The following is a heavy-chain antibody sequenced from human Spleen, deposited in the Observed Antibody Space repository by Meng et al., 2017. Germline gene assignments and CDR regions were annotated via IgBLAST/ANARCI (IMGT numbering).Heavy chain of an antibody. Sequence: QLQLQESGPGLVKPSQTLSLTFAVSGGSISSGGYSWSWIRQPPGKGLEWIGNIYHSEDTYYSPSLASRVTISLDRSRNQFSLKLYSVTAADTAVYYCVRSSGWVRTGFDPWGQGTLVTVSS. V-gene: IGHV4-30-2*03. J-gene: IGHJ5*02. D-gene: IGHD6-19*01. CDR3: VRSSGWVRTGFDP. CDR2: IYHSEDT. CDR1: GGSISSGGYS.